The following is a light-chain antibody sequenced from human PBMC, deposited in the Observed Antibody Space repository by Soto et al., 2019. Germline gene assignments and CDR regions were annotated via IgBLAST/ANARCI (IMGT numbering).Light chain of an antibody. CDR1: QILRSTY. V-gene: IGKV3-20*01. Sequence: EIVLTQSPGTLSLSPGEGATLACRASQILRSTYLAWYQQKPGQAPRLLIYGASSRATGIPDRFSGSGSGTDFTLTISRLEPEDFAVYYCQQYGNSPQTFGQGTKVDIK. J-gene: IGKJ1*01. CDR3: QQYGNSPQT. CDR2: GAS.